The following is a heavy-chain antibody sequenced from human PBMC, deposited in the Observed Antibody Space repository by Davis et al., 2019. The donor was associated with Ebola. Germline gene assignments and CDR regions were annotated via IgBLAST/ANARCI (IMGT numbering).Heavy chain of an antibody. V-gene: IGHV4-30-4*01. Sequence: LRLSCTVSGGSISSGDYYWSWIRQPPGKGLEWIGYIYYSGSTYYNPSLMSRVTISVDTSKNQFSLKLSSVTAADTAVYYCARDRVVVVPAAIVHYYYGMDVWGQGTTVTVSS. CDR3: ARDRVVVVPAAIVHYYYGMDV. CDR1: GGSISSGDYY. J-gene: IGHJ6*02. CDR2: IYYSGST. D-gene: IGHD2-2*02.